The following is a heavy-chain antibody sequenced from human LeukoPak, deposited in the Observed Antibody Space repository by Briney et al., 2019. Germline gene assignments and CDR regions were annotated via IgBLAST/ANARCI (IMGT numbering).Heavy chain of an antibody. J-gene: IGHJ5*02. CDR1: GGTFSGYA. D-gene: IGHD2-2*03. Sequence: SVKVSCKASGGTFSGYAISWVRQAPGQGLEWMGGVIPIFGTANYAQKFQGRVTITTDESTSTAYMELSSLRSEDTAVYYCATGYCSSTSCYAFWFDPWGQGTLVTVSS. CDR2: VIPIFGTA. V-gene: IGHV1-69*05. CDR3: ATGYCSSTSCYAFWFDP.